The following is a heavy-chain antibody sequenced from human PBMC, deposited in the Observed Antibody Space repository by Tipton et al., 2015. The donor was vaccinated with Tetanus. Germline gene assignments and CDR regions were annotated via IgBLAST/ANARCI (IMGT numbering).Heavy chain of an antibody. D-gene: IGHD1-26*01. J-gene: IGHJ4*02. CDR3: ARGLPREPFYFDY. CDR2: IYYTELT. Sequence: TLSLTCSVSGGSISSYFWSWIRQSPGQGLEWIGLIYYTELTSYTPSLNSRVSISVDTSKNHFSLRLTSVTAADTAVYFCARGLPREPFYFDYWGQGKQVTVSS. V-gene: IGHV4-59*12. CDR1: GGSISSYF.